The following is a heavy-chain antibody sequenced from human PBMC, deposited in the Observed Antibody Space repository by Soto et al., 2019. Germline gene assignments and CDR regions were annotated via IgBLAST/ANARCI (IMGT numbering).Heavy chain of an antibody. J-gene: IGHJ4*02. V-gene: IGHV4-4*02. CDR1: GASISTSNW. CDR3: ARVNVGEWMMHFFDY. CDR2: IYHSGAI. Sequence: PSETLSLTCTVSGASISTSNWWSWVRQPPGKGLGWIGEIYHSGAINYSPSFYTRITISVDKSENQFSLKLKSVTAADTAVYYCARVNVGEWMMHFFDYWGQGALVTVSS. D-gene: IGHD3-3*01.